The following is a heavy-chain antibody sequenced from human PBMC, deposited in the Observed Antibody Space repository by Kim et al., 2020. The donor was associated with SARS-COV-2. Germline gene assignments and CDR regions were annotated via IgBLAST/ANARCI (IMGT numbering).Heavy chain of an antibody. J-gene: IGHJ3*02. CDR1: GFTFSSYD. Sequence: GGSLRLSCAASGFTFSSYDMHWVRQATGKGLEWVSGIGTQADPFYPDSVKGRFTISRENVRNSLYLQMNSLRAGDTAVYYCVASRSGRFPYGNAFNIWGQGTMVTVSS. CDR2: IGTQADP. D-gene: IGHD1-26*01. CDR3: VASRSGRFPYGNAFNI. V-gene: IGHV3-13*05.